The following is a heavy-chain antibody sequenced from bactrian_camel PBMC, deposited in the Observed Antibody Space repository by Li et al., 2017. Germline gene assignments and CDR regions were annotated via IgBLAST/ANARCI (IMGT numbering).Heavy chain of an antibody. CDR2: IDSDGAS. J-gene: IGHJ4*01. CDR3: ATTPV. Sequence: HVQLVESGGGSVQAGGSLRLSCTASGYIYSSNCMGWFRQRPGKEREGVANIDSDGASSYADSVKGRFTISRDNAKNTVYLQMNSLKSEDTARYYCATTPVWGQGTQVTVS. CDR1: GYIYSSNC. V-gene: IGHV3S53*01.